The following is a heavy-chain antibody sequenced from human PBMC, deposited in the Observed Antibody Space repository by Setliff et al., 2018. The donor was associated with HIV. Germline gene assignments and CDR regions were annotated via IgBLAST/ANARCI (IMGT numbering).Heavy chain of an antibody. CDR3: ARRTTYVDTAMYDY. J-gene: IGHJ4*02. CDR2: ITYSGSA. CDR1: GGSISSDDYY. Sequence: PSETLSLTCTVSGGSISSDDYYWNWIRQPPGKGLEWIGYITYSGSAYYNPSLKSRVTISIDTSNNQFSLKLSSVTAADTAVYYCARRTTYVDTAMYDYWGQGTLVTVSS. D-gene: IGHD5-18*01. V-gene: IGHV4-30-4*08.